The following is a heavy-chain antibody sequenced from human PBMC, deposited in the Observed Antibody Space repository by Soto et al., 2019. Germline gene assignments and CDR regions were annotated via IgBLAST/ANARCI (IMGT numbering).Heavy chain of an antibody. Sequence: QVQLVQSGAAVKKPGASVKVSCKASGYTFTSYDINWVRQATGQGLEWMGWMNPNSGNTGYAQKFQGRVTMTRNTSISTAYMELSSLRSEDTAVYYCARDTGTYYYYGMDVWGQGTTVTVSS. CDR3: ARDTGTYYYYGMDV. V-gene: IGHV1-8*01. CDR1: GYTFTSYD. CDR2: MNPNSGNT. J-gene: IGHJ6*02. D-gene: IGHD4-17*01.